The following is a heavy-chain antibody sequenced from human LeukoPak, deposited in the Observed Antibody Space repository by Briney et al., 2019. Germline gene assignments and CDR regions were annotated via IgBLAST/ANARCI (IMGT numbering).Heavy chain of an antibody. Sequence: EASVKVSCKASGGTFSSYAISWVRQAPGQGLEWMGGIIPIFGTANYAQKFQGRVTITADESTSTAYMELSSLRSEDTAVYYCARGQSLEWLGPFDYWGQGTLVTVSS. CDR1: GGTFSSYA. CDR2: IIPIFGTA. V-gene: IGHV1-69*13. D-gene: IGHD3-3*01. J-gene: IGHJ4*02. CDR3: ARGQSLEWLGPFDY.